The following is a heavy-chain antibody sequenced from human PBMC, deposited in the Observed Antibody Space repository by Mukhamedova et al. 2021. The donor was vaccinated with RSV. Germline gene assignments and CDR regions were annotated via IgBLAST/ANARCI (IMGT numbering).Heavy chain of an antibody. V-gene: IGHV1-69*01. Sequence: QKFQGRVTITADESTSTAYMELSSLRSEDTAVYYCARDRLGVGDYWGQGTLVTVSS. CDR3: ARDRLGVGDY. J-gene: IGHJ4*02.